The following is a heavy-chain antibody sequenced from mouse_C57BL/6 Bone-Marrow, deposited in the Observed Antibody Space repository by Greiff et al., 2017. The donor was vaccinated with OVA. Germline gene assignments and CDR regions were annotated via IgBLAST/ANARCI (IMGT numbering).Heavy chain of an antibody. D-gene: IGHD1-1*01. CDR1: GYTFTTYP. J-gene: IGHJ4*01. CDR2: FHPYNDDT. V-gene: IGHV1-47*01. Sequence: VKLQESGAELVKPGASVKMYCKASGYTFTTYPIEWMKQNHGKSLEWIGNFHPYNDDTKYNEKFKGKATLTVEKSSSTVYLELSRLTSDDSAVYYCARGYYYGSYYYAMDYWGQGTSVTVSS. CDR3: ARGYYYGSYYYAMDY.